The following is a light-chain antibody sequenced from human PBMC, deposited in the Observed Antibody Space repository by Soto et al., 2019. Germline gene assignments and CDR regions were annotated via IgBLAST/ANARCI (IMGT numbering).Light chain of an antibody. Sequence: EIVLTQSPATLSLSPGERATLSCRASQSVSYLAWYQQKPGQAPRLLISDVSNRATGIPARFIGSGSGTDFTLTISSLGPEDFAVYYCRQLGNWPLVFTFGPGTKGISN. CDR3: RQLGNWPLVFT. J-gene: IGKJ3*01. CDR1: QSVSY. V-gene: IGKV3-11*01. CDR2: DVS.